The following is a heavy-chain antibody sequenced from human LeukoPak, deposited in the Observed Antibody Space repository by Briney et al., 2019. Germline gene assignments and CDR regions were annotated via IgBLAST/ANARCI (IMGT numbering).Heavy chain of an antibody. J-gene: IGHJ4*02. CDR1: GFTFSSYA. CDR2: ISSSSSYI. CDR3: ARDLGLPPHFDY. Sequence: GGSLRLSCAASGFTFSSYAMSWVRQAPGKGLEWVSSISSSSSYIYYADSVKGRFTISRDNAKNSLYLQMNSLRAEDTAVYYCARDLGLPPHFDYWGQGTLVTVSS. V-gene: IGHV3-21*01. D-gene: IGHD4-11*01.